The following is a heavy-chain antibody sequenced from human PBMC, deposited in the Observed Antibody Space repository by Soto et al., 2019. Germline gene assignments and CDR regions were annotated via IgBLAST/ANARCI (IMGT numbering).Heavy chain of an antibody. CDR1: GYSCTSYW. Sequence: PAEFLKISCKCSGYSCTSYWISWGHQMPGKGLEWMGRIDPSDSYTNYSPSFQGHVTISADKSISNAYLQWSSLKASDTAMYYCARQKHNVDTVDFDYWGQGTLVTVSS. J-gene: IGHJ4*02. CDR3: ARQKHNVDTVDFDY. D-gene: IGHD5-18*01. CDR2: IDPSDSYT. V-gene: IGHV5-10-1*01.